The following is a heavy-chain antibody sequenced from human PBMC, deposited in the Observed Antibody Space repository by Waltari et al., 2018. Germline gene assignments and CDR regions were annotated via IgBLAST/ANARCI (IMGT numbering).Heavy chain of an antibody. CDR2: MSYDGFSK. V-gene: IGHV3-30*01. CDR1: AFTSRTSI. CDR3: GREGGTSGYSGYLDT. J-gene: IGHJ4*02. Sequence: QVQLVESGGGVVQPGGSLRLSCAAPAFTSRTSIMHWVRQAPGKGLEWVAAMSYDGFSKYYADSVKGRFSIGRDDSQNTVYLQANSLTTEDTAVYYCGREGGTSGYSGYLDTWGQGTLVTVSS. D-gene: IGHD2-15*01.